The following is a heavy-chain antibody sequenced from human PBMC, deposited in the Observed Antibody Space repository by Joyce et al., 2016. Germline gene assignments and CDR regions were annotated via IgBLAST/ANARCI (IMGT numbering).Heavy chain of an antibody. CDR3: AREVIRTDDADGFDV. V-gene: IGHV4-31*03. CDR1: GGSVSHENYF. J-gene: IGHJ3*01. Sequence: QVQLQESGPGLLKPSQTLSLTCNVSGGSVSHENYFWRWIRQHPEKGLEWIAYIDRIGDASYPPSLNSRVTILVATSKNQFARRVRSVTAADTAVYYCAREVIRTDDADGFDVWGQGTMVTVSS. CDR2: IDRIGDA. D-gene: IGHD2-21*01.